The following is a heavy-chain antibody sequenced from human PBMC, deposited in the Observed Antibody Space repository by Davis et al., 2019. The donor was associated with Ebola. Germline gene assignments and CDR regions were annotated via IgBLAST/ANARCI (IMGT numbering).Heavy chain of an antibody. D-gene: IGHD3-10*01. V-gene: IGHV3-23*01. Sequence: PGGSLRLSCAASGFTFSSYAMSWVRQAPGKGLEWVSAISGSGGSTYYADSVKGRFTISRDNSKNTLYLQMNSLRSDDTAVYYCARSFRTMVQGVLNWFDPWGQGTLVTVSS. CDR3: ARSFRTMVQGVLNWFDP. CDR1: GFTFSSYA. CDR2: ISGSGGST. J-gene: IGHJ5*02.